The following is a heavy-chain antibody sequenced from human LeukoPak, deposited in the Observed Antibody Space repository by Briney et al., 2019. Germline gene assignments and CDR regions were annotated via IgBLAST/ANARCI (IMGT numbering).Heavy chain of an antibody. CDR1: GGSISSDSYY. CDR2: IYTTGSS. CDR3: AREKRWDGYNGPWFDP. Sequence: SETLSLTCTVSGGSISSDSYYWNWIRQPAGKGPEWIGRIYTTGSSNYNPSLKSRVTISVDTSKNQFSLKLSSVTAADTAVYYCAREKRWDGYNGPWFDPWGQGTLVTVSS. V-gene: IGHV4-61*02. J-gene: IGHJ5*02. D-gene: IGHD5-24*01.